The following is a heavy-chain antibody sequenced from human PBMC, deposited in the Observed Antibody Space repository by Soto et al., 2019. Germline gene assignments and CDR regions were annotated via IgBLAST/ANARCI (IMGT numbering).Heavy chain of an antibody. D-gene: IGHD2-2*01. CDR2: IIPIFGTA. V-gene: IGHV1-69*01. CDR3: ARDHTADPYYYYYGMDV. CDR1: GGTFSSYA. J-gene: IGHJ6*02. Sequence: QVQLVQSGAEVKKPGSSVKVSCKASGGTFSSYAISWVRQAPGQGLEWMGGIIPIFGTANYAQKFQGRVTITADESTSTAYMELSSLRSEDTAVYYCARDHTADPYYYYYGMDVWGQGITVTVSS.